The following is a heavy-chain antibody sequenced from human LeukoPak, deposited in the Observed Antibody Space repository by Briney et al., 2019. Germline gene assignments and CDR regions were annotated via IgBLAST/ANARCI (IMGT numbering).Heavy chain of an antibody. CDR3: AREPYSSGLDY. Sequence: GRSLRLSCAASGFTFSSYEMNWVRQAPGKGLEWVSYISSSGSTIYYADSVKGRFTISRDNAKNSLYPQMNSLRAEDTAVYYCAREPYSSGLDYWGQRTLVTVSS. V-gene: IGHV3-48*03. J-gene: IGHJ4*02. CDR2: ISSSGSTI. D-gene: IGHD6-19*01. CDR1: GFTFSSYE.